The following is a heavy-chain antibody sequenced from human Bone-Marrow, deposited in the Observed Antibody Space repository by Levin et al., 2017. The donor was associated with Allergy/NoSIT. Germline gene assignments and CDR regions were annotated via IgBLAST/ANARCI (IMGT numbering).Heavy chain of an antibody. CDR1: GFSFSRYG. D-gene: IGHD3-16*02. V-gene: IGHV3-23*01. CDR2: ISASGNRT. CDR3: AKDRAGGELSFYHFDH. J-gene: IGHJ4*02. Sequence: GESLKISCAASGFSFSRYGLSWVRQAPGKGLEWVAGISASGNRTYHADSVKGRFSISRDNSKKAIYLQMSSLRVEDTAVYHCAKDRAGGELSFYHFDHWGQGSLVTVSS.